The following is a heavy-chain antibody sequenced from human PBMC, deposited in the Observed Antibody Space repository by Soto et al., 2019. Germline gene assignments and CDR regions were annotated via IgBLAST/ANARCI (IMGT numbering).Heavy chain of an antibody. CDR3: PRARGISFGYNYFDH. V-gene: IGHV1-46*01. J-gene: IGHJ5*02. D-gene: IGHD5-18*01. CDR1: GYTFSSYH. Sequence: ASVKVSCKASGYTFSSYHMHWVRQAPGQGLEWMGVINPFYGETRYAQKFQGRVTMPRDTSPSTVYMELSSLRSEGTAVYSCPRARGISFGYNYFDHWGQGTLVTVSS. CDR2: INPFYGET.